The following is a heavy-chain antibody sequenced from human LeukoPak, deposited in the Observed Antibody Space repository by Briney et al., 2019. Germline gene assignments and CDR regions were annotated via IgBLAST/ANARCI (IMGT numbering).Heavy chain of an antibody. CDR3: ARGRDGYTLIDAFDI. Sequence: GGSLRLSCAASRFTFSTYSMNWVRQAPGKGLEWASSISTSSIYIYYANSLKGRFTISRDNAKNSLYLEMNSLRAEDTALYHCARGRDGYTLIDAFDIWGQGTMVTVSS. V-gene: IGHV3-21*01. CDR2: ISTSSIYI. J-gene: IGHJ3*02. CDR1: RFTFSTYS. D-gene: IGHD5-24*01.